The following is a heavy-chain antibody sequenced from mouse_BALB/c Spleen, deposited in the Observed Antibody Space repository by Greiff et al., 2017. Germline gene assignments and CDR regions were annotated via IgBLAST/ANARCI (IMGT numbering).Heavy chain of an antibody. D-gene: IGHD2-3*01. CDR1: GFSLTSYG. J-gene: IGHJ2*01. Sequence: QVQLQQSGPGLVQPSQSLSITCTVSGFSLTSYGVHWVRQSPGKGLEWLGVIWSGGSTDYNAAFISGLSISKDNSKSQVFFKMNSLQANDTAIYYCARGDGYPYYFDYWGQGTTLTVSS. V-gene: IGHV2-2*02. CDR2: IWSGGST. CDR3: ARGDGYPYYFDY.